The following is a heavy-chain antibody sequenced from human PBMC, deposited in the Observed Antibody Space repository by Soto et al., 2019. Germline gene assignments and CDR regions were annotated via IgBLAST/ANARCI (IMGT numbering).Heavy chain of an antibody. J-gene: IGHJ4*02. CDR3: ARAAGYGDNWVDY. CDR1: GYTFTGYY. CDR2: INPNSGGT. V-gene: IGHV1-2*04. D-gene: IGHD4-17*01. Sequence: QVQLVQSGAEVKKPGASVKVSCKASGYTFTGYYMHWVRQAPGQGLEWMGWINPNSGGTNYAQKFQGWGHMNRDTSISTAYMELSRLRSDDTAVYYCARAAGYGDNWVDYWGQGTLVTVSS.